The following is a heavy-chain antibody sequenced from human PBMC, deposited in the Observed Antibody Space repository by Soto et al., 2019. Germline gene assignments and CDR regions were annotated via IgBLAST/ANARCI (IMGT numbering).Heavy chain of an antibody. CDR3: ATGTFNFDS. Sequence: PGWSLRLSCAASGFTFSSYAMSWVRQAPGKGLEWVSSISGGGGSTYYADSVKGRFIISRDNSKSTLYLQMNSLRAEDTAVYYCATGTFNFDSWGQGTLVTVSS. V-gene: IGHV3-23*01. CDR1: GFTFSSYA. CDR2: ISGGGGST. J-gene: IGHJ4*02.